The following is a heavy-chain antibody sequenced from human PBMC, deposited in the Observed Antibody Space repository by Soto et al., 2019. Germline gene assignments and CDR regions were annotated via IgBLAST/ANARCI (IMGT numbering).Heavy chain of an antibody. Sequence: GGSLRLSCVASGFTFSSYAMTWVRQAPGKGLEWVSSMGGSGRSTYYTDSVKGRFTISRDNSKNTLYLQMNNLRAEDTAVYYCAKRSSSSTFDYWGQGTLVTVSS. CDR1: GFTFSSYA. CDR3: AKRSSSSTFDY. J-gene: IGHJ4*02. CDR2: MGGSGRST. D-gene: IGHD6-6*01. V-gene: IGHV3-23*01.